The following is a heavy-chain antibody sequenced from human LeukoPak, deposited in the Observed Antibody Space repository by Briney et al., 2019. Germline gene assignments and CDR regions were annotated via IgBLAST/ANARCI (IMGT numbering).Heavy chain of an antibody. CDR2: ISAYNGNT. CDR3: ARESEYSRSVVMEY. Sequence: ASVTVSFKSSVYTFTTYGISWVRQAPGQGLEWMGWISAYNGNTNYAQKVQGRVTMTRDTSTSTAYMELRSLTSDDTAVYYCARESEYSRSVVMEYWGQGTLVTVSS. CDR1: VYTFTTYG. D-gene: IGHD6-6*01. V-gene: IGHV1-18*01. J-gene: IGHJ4*02.